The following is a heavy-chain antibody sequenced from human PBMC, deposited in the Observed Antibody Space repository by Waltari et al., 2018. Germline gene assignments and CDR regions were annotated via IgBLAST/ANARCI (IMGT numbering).Heavy chain of an antibody. CDR2: IYYSGST. V-gene: IGHV4-39*01. J-gene: IGHJ5*02. Sequence: QLQLQESGPGLVKPSEPLSLTCTVSGGSISSSSYYWGWIRQPPGKGLEWIGSIYYSGSTYYNPSLKSRVTISVDTSKNQFSLKLSSVTAADTAVYYCARHPPDCSGGSCEDHNWFDPWGQGTLVTVSS. D-gene: IGHD2-15*01. CDR1: GGSISSSSYY. CDR3: ARHPPDCSGGSCEDHNWFDP.